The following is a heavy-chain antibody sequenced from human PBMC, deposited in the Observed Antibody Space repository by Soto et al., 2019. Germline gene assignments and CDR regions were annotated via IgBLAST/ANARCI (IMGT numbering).Heavy chain of an antibody. CDR3: ATSDSSSWYWVY. V-gene: IGHV1-24*01. D-gene: IGHD6-13*01. Sequence: ASVKVSCKVSGYTLTELSMHWVRQAPGKGLERMGGFDPEDGETIYAQKFQSRVTMTEDTSTDTAYMELSRLRSDDTAVYYCATSDSSSWYWVYWGQGTLVTVSS. CDR2: FDPEDGET. CDR1: GYTLTELS. J-gene: IGHJ4*02.